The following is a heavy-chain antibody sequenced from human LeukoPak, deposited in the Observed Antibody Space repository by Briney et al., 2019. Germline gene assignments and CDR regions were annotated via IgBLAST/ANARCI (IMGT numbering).Heavy chain of an antibody. D-gene: IGHD3-10*01. V-gene: IGHV6-1*01. J-gene: IGHJ4*02. CDR1: GDSVSSNSAA. CDR2: TFYRSKWYN. Sequence: SQTLSLTCAISGDSVSSNSAAWNWIRQSPSRGLEWLGRTFYRSKWYNDYAVSVKSRIVINPDTSKNQFSLHLSSVTPEDTAMYYCARDSGVISLYGLDYWGQGTLVTVSS. CDR3: ARDSGVISLYGLDY.